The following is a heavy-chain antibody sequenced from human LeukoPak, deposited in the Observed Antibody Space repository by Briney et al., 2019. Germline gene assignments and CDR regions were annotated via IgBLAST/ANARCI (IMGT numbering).Heavy chain of an antibody. CDR1: GYTFTSYD. D-gene: IGHD3-3*01. Sequence: GASVKVSCKASGYTFTSYDINWVRPATGQGLAWMGWMNPNSGNTGYAQKFQGRVTMTRNTSISTAYMELSSLRSEDTAVYYCARVRGGGPYDFWSGYRYGMDVWGQGTTVTVSS. J-gene: IGHJ6*02. CDR2: MNPNSGNT. CDR3: ARVRGGGPYDFWSGYRYGMDV. V-gene: IGHV1-8*01.